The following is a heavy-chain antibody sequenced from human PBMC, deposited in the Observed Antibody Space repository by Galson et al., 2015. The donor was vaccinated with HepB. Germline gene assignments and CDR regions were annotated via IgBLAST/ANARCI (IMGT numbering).Heavy chain of an antibody. CDR2: IKQDGSEK. CDR3: ARGEGSSWYGNYFDY. D-gene: IGHD6-13*01. V-gene: IGHV3-7*03. Sequence: SLRLSCAASGFTFSSYWMSWVRQAPGKGLEWVANIKQDGSEKYYVDSVKGRFTISRDNAKNSLYLQMNSLRAEDTAVYYCARGEGSSWYGNYFDYWGQGTLVTVSS. J-gene: IGHJ4*02. CDR1: GFTFSSYW.